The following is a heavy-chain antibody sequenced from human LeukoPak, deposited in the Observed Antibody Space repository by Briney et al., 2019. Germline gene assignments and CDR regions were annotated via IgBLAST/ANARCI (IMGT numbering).Heavy chain of an antibody. Sequence: GRSLRLSCAASGFTFDDYAMHWVRHAPGKGLEWVSGISWNSGSIGYADSVKGRFTISRDNAKNSLYLQMNSLRAEDTALYYCAKDLFTMVRGVLKSWGQGTLVTVSS. J-gene: IGHJ4*02. CDR1: GFTFDDYA. V-gene: IGHV3-9*01. CDR2: ISWNSGSI. CDR3: AKDLFTMVRGVLKS. D-gene: IGHD3-10*01.